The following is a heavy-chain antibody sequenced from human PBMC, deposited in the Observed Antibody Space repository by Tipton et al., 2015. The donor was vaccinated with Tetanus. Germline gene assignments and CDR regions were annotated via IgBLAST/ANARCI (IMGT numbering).Heavy chain of an antibody. CDR2: INPNSGGT. Sequence: QSGPEVKKPGASVKVSCKASGYTFTGYYMHWVRQAPRQGLEWMGWINPNSGGTNYAQKFQGWVTMTRDTSISTAYMELSRLRSDDTAVYYCARDRGGICSSTSCYDAFDIWGQGTMVTVSS. D-gene: IGHD2-2*01. CDR3: ARDRGGICSSTSCYDAFDI. V-gene: IGHV1-2*04. CDR1: GYTFTGYY. J-gene: IGHJ3*02.